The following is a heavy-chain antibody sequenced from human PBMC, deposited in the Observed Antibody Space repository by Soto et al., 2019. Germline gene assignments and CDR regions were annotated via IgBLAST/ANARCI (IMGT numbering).Heavy chain of an antibody. V-gene: IGHV4-59*01. D-gene: IGHD4-17*01. CDR3: ARDLNYGGTFDY. J-gene: IGHJ4*02. Sequence: QVQLQESGPGLVEPSETLSLTCTVSGGSISTYYWSWIREPPGKGLEWIGYVHSSGSTNYNPSLESRVTISVDTSKTRFSLEVSSVTAADTAVYYCARDLNYGGTFDYWGQGTLVTVSS. CDR1: GGSISTYY. CDR2: VHSSGST.